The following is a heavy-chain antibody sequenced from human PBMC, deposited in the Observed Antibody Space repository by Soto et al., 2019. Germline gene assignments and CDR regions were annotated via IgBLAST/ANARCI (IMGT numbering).Heavy chain of an antibody. CDR2: IYHSGST. D-gene: IGHD1-7*01. CDR3: ARQQITGTYNWFDP. J-gene: IGHJ5*02. V-gene: IGHV4-30-2*01. CDR1: GGSISSGGYS. Sequence: SETLSLTCAVSGGSISSGGYSWSWIRQPPGKGLEWIGYIYHSGSTYYNPSLKSRVTISVDRSKNQFSLKLSSVTAADTAVYYCARQQITGTYNWFDPWGQGTLVTVSS.